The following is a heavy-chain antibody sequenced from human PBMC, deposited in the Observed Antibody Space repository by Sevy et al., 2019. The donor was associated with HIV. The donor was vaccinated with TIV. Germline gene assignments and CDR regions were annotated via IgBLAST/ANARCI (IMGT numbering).Heavy chain of an antibody. CDR1: GFTFSNAW. Sequence: PGGSLRLSCAASGFTFSNAWMSWVRQAPGKGLEWVGRIKSKTDGGTTDYAAPVKGRFTISRDDSKNTLYLQMNSLKTEDTAVYYCTTLGYCSGGSCYSGYNWFDPWGQGTLVTVSS. CDR3: TTLGYCSGGSCYSGYNWFDP. CDR2: IKSKTDGGTT. J-gene: IGHJ5*02. V-gene: IGHV3-15*01. D-gene: IGHD2-15*01.